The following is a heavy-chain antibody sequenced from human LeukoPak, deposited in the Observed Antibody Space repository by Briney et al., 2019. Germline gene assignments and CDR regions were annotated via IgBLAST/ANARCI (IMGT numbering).Heavy chain of an antibody. J-gene: IGHJ4*02. D-gene: IGHD3-9*01. Sequence: PGGSLRLSCAASGFTFSSYGMHWVRQAPGKGLEWVAVISYDGTNKYYADSVKGRFTISRDNSKNTLYLQVNSLRAEDTAVYYCAKDVERLDYFDYWGQGTLVTVSS. CDR2: ISYDGTNK. CDR1: GFTFSSYG. CDR3: AKDVERLDYFDY. V-gene: IGHV3-30*18.